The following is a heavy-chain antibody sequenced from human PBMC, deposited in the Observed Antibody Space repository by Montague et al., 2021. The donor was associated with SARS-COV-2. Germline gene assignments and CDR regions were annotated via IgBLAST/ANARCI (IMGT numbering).Heavy chain of an antibody. V-gene: IGHV2-70*01. CDR1: GFSLSTSGMC. Sequence: PALVKPRQTLTLTCTFPGFSLSTSGMCVSWIRQPPGKALEWLALXDWDDDKYYSTSLKTRLTISKDTSKNQVVLTMTNMDPVDTATYYCATTIYDYVWGTRVEFDYWGQGTLVTVSS. CDR2: XDWDDDK. J-gene: IGHJ4*02. D-gene: IGHD3-16*01. CDR3: ATTIYDYVWGTRVEFDY.